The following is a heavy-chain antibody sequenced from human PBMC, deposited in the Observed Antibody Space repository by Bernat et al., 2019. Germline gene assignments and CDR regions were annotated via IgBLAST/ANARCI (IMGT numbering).Heavy chain of an antibody. D-gene: IGHD1-26*01. Sequence: EVQLVESGGGLVKPGESLTLSCVVSGFTFTKAWMSWVRQAPGKGLEWVGRITPKTDGESTDYAPSVSGRFTIARDDSINTLYLQMKSLKTEDTAVYYCATDVMGATFSNHQNYFDSWGQGSLVTVSS. V-gene: IGHV3-15*01. CDR3: ATDVMGATFSNHQNYFDS. CDR2: ITPKTDGEST. CDR1: GFTFTKAW. J-gene: IGHJ4*02.